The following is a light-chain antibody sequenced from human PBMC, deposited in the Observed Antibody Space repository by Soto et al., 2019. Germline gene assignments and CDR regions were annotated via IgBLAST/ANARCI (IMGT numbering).Light chain of an antibody. CDR1: KLGNKY. Sequence: SYELTQPPSVSVSPGQTASITCSGDKLGNKYASWYQQKPGQSPVLVIYKDSQGPSGIPVRFSGSNSGNTATLTISGTQAMDEADYYCQAWDSTTVVFGGGTKLTVL. V-gene: IGLV3-1*01. CDR3: QAWDSTTVV. CDR2: KDS. J-gene: IGLJ2*01.